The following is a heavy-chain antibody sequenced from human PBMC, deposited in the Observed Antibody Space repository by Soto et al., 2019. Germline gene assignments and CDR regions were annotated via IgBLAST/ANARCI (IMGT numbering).Heavy chain of an antibody. D-gene: IGHD1-1*01. Sequence: RRRSCEASGFPFGVYYMSWIRQSPDGGLEWLAFLSSSSRFTKYADPVRGRFTISRDNAKNALYLQMNSLRAEDTAVYYCARRLGSLPTANPDLWGRGTLVTVSS. CDR1: GFPFGVYY. CDR2: LSSSSRFT. CDR3: ARRLGSLPTANPDL. V-gene: IGHV3-11*06. J-gene: IGHJ2*01.